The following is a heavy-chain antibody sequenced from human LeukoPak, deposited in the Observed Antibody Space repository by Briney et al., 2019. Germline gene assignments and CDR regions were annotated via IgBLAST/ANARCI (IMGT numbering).Heavy chain of an antibody. J-gene: IGHJ6*02. CDR3: AKVRGSSGPQYGMDV. D-gene: IGHD6-19*01. CDR2: ISGSGGST. CDR1: GFTFSTYA. V-gene: IGHV3-23*01. Sequence: GGSLRLSCAASGFTFSTYAMTWVRQAPGKGLEWVSTISGSGGSTYYADSVKGRFTISRDNSKNTVFLQMNSLRAEAAAVYYCAKVRGSSGPQYGMDVWGQGTTVTVSS.